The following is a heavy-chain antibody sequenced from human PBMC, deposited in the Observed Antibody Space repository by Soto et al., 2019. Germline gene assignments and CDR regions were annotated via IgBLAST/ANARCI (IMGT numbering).Heavy chain of an antibody. Sequence: GGSLRLSCVASGFTFRAYTMNSVRQAPGKGLEWVSSISSSSDYIYYADSVRGRFSISRDNARNSLYLQLNSLRDEDTAVYYCARPNAPVAGWEYFQHWGQGAPVTVSS. CDR2: ISSSSDYI. CDR3: ARPNAPVAGWEYFQH. J-gene: IGHJ1*01. D-gene: IGHD6-19*01. V-gene: IGHV3-21*01. CDR1: GFTFRAYT.